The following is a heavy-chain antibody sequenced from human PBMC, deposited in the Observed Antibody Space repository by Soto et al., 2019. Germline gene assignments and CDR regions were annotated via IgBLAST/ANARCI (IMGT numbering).Heavy chain of an antibody. CDR2: MNPNSGNT. J-gene: IGHJ6*02. CDR1: GYTFTSYD. V-gene: IGHV1-8*01. D-gene: IGHD6-13*01. Sequence: QVQLVQSGAEVKKPGASVKVSCKASGYTFTSYDINWVRQATGQGLEWMGWMNPNSGNTGYAQKLQGRVTMTRNTSISTAYMELSSLRSEDTAVYYCARGLAAAGKYYYGMDVWGQGTTVTVSS. CDR3: ARGLAAAGKYYYGMDV.